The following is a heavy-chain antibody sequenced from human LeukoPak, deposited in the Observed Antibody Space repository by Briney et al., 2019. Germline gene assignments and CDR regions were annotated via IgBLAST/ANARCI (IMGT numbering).Heavy chain of an antibody. CDR1: GYTFTSYY. J-gene: IGHJ6*03. Sequence: GASVKVSCKASGYTFTSYYMHWVRQAPGQGLEWMGIINPSGGSTSYAQKFQGRVTMTRDRSTSTVYMELSSLIYEDTAVYGCWMGSGYYYDTSGSSEGNYYYYMDVWGNGTTVTASS. D-gene: IGHD3-22*01. CDR3: WMGSGYYYDTSGSSEGNYYYYMDV. CDR2: INPSGGST. V-gene: IGHV1-46*01.